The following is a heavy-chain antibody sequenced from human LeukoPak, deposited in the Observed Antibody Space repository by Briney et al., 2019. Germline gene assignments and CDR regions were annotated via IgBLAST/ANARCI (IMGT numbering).Heavy chain of an antibody. J-gene: IGHJ4*02. CDR1: GYTFTSYG. CDR3: ARDCSSTSCYTLTFDY. CDR2: IGAYNGNT. V-gene: IGHV1-18*01. Sequence: GASVKVSCKASGYTFTSYGISWVRQAPGQGLEWMGWIGAYNGNTNYAQKLQGRVTMTTDTSTSTAYMELRSLRSDDTAVYYCARDCSSTSCYTLTFDYWGQGTLVTVSS. D-gene: IGHD2-2*02.